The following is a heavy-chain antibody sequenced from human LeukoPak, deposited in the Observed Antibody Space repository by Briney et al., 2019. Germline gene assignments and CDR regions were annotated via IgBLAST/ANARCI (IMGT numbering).Heavy chain of an antibody. D-gene: IGHD2-2*01. V-gene: IGHV1-18*01. J-gene: IGHJ4*02. Sequence: ASVKVSCKASGYTFTSYGISWVRQAPGQGLEWMGWISAYNGNTNYAQKLQGRVTMTTDTSTSTAYMELRSLRSDDTAVYYCARDFSRLAVVVPAAHDYWGQGTLVIVSS. CDR3: ARDFSRLAVVVPAAHDY. CDR1: GYTFTSYG. CDR2: ISAYNGNT.